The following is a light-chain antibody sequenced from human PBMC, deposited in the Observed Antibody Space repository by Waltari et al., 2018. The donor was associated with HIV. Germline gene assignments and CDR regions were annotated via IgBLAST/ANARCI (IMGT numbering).Light chain of an antibody. J-gene: IGKJ2*01. CDR1: QSVLYNSNNKNY. Sequence: DIVMTQSPDSLAVSLGDRATINCKSSQSVLYNSNNKNYLAWYQQKAGQPPNLLIYWASTREFGVPDRFSGSGSGTDFTLTISSLQAEDVAVYYCQQYYSTPHTFGQGTKLEIK. CDR2: WAS. CDR3: QQYYSTPHT. V-gene: IGKV4-1*01.